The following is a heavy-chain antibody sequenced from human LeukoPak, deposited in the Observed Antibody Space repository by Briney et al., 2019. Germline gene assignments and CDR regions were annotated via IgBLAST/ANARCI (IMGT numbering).Heavy chain of an antibody. CDR3: ASSSGWTGGVY. CDR2: ISSSSSTI. D-gene: IGHD6-19*01. Sequence: PGGSLRLSCAASGFTFSSYSMNWVRQAPGRGLEWVSYISSSSSTIYYTHSVKGRFTVSRDNAKNSLYLQMNSLRAEDTAVYYCASSSGWTGGVYWGQGTLVTVSS. V-gene: IGHV3-48*01. CDR1: GFTFSSYS. J-gene: IGHJ4*02.